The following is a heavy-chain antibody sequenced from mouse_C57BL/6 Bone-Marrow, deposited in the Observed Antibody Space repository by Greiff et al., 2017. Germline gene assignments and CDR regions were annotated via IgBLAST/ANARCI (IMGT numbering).Heavy chain of an antibody. J-gene: IGHJ2*01. CDR3: TRAPDGYYLYYFDY. D-gene: IGHD2-3*01. CDR1: GYTFTDYE. V-gene: IGHV1-15*01. Sequence: QVQLQQSGAELVRPGASVTLSCKASGYTFTDYEMHWVKQTPVHGLEWIGAIDPETGGTAYNQKFKGKAILNADKSSSTAYMELRSLTSEDSAVYYCTRAPDGYYLYYFDYWGQGTTLTVSS. CDR2: IDPETGGT.